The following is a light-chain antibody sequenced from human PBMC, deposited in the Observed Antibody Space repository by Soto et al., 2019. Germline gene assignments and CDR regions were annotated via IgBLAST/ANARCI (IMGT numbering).Light chain of an antibody. Sequence: QSALAQPASVSGSRGQSITISCTGTSSDVGRYNYVSWFQQHPGKVPKLIIYDVNNWPSGVSDRVSGYKSGNTAFLTISWCQPEDEADYYWRSFPAGSTIVFGNGTKVTVL. CDR2: DVN. CDR1: SSDVGRYNY. V-gene: IGLV2-14*03. J-gene: IGLJ1*01. CDR3: RSFPAGSTIV.